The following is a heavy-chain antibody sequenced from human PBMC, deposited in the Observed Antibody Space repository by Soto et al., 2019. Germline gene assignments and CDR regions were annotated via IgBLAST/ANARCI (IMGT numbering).Heavy chain of an antibody. Sequence: EPGPTLVNPTETLTLTCTVSGFSLSNARMGVSWIRQPPGKALEWLAHIFSNDEKSYSTSLKSRLTISKDTSKSQVVLTMTNMDPVDTATYYCARTPQVVAGVYYYYCVEVCGKGTPVTVSS. CDR1: GFSLSNARMG. V-gene: IGHV2-26*01. CDR2: IFSNDEK. J-gene: IGHJ6*03. CDR3: ARTPQVVAGVYYYYCVEV. D-gene: IGHD2-15*01.